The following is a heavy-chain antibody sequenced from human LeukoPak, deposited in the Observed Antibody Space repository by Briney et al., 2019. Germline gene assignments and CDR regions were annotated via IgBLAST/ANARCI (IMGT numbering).Heavy chain of an antibody. D-gene: IGHD6-13*01. J-gene: IGHJ5*02. V-gene: IGHV4-59*08. CDR3: ARMFRSSWYINWFDP. Sequence: PSETLSLTCTVSGGSISSYYWSWVRQPPGKGLEWIGSIYHSGSTSYNPSLKSRLTISVDTSKNQFSLKLNFVTAADTAMYYCARMFRSSWYINWFDPWGQGALVTVSS. CDR2: IYHSGST. CDR1: GGSISSYY.